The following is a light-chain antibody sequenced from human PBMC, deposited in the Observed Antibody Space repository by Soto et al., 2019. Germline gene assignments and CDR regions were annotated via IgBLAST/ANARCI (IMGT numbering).Light chain of an antibody. J-gene: IGKJ1*01. CDR1: QSIGSNY. CDR3: QQYGSSPWT. CDR2: IAS. V-gene: IGKV3-20*01. Sequence: EIVLTQTPGTLSLSPGERATLSCRASQSIGSNYLAWYQQKPGQAPRLLIYIASSRATGIPDRFSGSGSGTDFTLTISRMEPEGFAVYYCQQYGSSPWTFGQGTKVEI.